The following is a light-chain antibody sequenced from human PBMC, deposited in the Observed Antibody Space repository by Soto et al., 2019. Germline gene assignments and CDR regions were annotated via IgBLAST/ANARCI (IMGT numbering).Light chain of an antibody. CDR1: SSNIGTGFD. Sequence: QSVLTQSPSVSGAPGQRVTISCTGSSSNIGTGFDVHWYQQVPGKAPKLLIYGNSNRPSGVPDRFSGSKSGTSASLAITGLQAADEADYYCQSYDNSLSTSVFGGGTKLTVL. CDR3: QSYDNSLSTSV. V-gene: IGLV1-40*01. J-gene: IGLJ2*01. CDR2: GNS.